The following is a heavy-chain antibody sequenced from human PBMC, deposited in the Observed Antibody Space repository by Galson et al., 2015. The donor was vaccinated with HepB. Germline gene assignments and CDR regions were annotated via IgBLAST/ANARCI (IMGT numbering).Heavy chain of an antibody. V-gene: IGHV1-46*01. CDR3: ATIRVGYCITTSCKADDFDI. D-gene: IGHD2-2*01. CDR1: GYTFSTYY. CDR2: INPSGGRT. J-gene: IGHJ3*02. Sequence: SVTVSCKASGYTFSTYYIHWVRQAPGQGLEWMGIINPSGGRTTYAQTFQDRVTMTRDTSTSTVYMELSSLRSEDTAVYYCATIRVGYCITTSCKADDFDIWGQGTMVTVSS.